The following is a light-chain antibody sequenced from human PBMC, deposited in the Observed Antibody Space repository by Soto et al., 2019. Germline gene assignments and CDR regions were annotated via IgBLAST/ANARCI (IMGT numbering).Light chain of an antibody. J-gene: IGLJ1*01. CDR2: NSN. CDR1: RSDIGSNF. Sequence: QSVLSQQPSASGTPGQTVIISCSGSRSDIGSNFVNWYQHLPGTAPKLLIYNSNQRPSGVPDRFSGSKSGTSASLAISGLQSEDEADYYCAAWDDSLTGPVFGTGTKVTVL. V-gene: IGLV1-44*01. CDR3: AAWDDSLTGPV.